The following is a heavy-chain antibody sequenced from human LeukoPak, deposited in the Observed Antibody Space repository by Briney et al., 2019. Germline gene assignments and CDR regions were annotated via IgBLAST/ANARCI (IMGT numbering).Heavy chain of an antibody. CDR3: AREMGDREFYFDY. CDR2: IIPIVDVT. V-gene: IGHV1-69*10. D-gene: IGHD3-10*01. Sequence: SVKVSCKASGGTFSNFAFSWVRQAPGQGLQWVGWIIPIVDVTSYAQNFKGRVTITADESTTTAYMELSSLRSEDTAVYYCAREMGDREFYFDYWGQGTLVTVSS. CDR1: GGTFSNFA. J-gene: IGHJ4*02.